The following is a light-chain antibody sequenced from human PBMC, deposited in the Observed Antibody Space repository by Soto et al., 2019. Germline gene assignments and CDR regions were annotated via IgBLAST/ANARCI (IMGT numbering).Light chain of an antibody. CDR2: DVS. CDR1: SSDVGAYNY. J-gene: IGLJ1*01. Sequence: QSVLTQPASVSGSPGQSITISCTGTSSDVGAYNYDSWYQQHHPGEAPKLIIYDVSHRPSGVSNRFSGSKSGNTASLTISGLQTEDEADYYCSSYTSANTYVFGTGTKVTVL. CDR3: SSYTSANTYV. V-gene: IGLV2-14*03.